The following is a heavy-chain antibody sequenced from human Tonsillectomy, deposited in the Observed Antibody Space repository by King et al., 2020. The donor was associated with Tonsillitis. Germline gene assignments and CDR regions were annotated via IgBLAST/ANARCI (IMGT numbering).Heavy chain of an antibody. V-gene: IGHV3-11*01. Sequence: VQLVQSGGGLGKPGGSLRLSFAASGFTFSDYYMSWIRQAPGKGLEWGSYISSSGSTIYYADSVKGRFTISRDNVKNTLYLQMNSLRAEDTAVYYCARERGIALSAFDIWGQGTMVTVSS. CDR3: ARERGIALSAFDI. CDR2: ISSSGSTI. D-gene: IGHD6-13*01. J-gene: IGHJ3*02. CDR1: GFTFSDYY.